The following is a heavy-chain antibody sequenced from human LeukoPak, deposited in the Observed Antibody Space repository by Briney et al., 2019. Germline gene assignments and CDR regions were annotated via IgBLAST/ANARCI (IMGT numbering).Heavy chain of an antibody. CDR2: ISDFGGRT. Sequence: GGSLRLSCAASGFTFSNFAMNWVRQAPGKGLEWVSLISDFGGRTYYADSVKGRFTISRDTSKNTLYLQMNSLRAEDTAIYYCAKDVRALDLDYWGQGTLVTVSS. J-gene: IGHJ4*02. CDR3: AKDVRALDLDY. CDR1: GFTFSNFA. V-gene: IGHV3-23*01. D-gene: IGHD1-1*01.